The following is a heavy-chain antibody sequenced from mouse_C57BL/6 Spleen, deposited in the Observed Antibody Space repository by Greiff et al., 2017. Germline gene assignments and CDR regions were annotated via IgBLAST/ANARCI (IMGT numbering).Heavy chain of an antibody. Sequence: ESGAELVKPGASVKMSCKASGYTFTSYWITWVKQRPGQGLEWIGDIYPGSGSTNYNEKFKSKATLTVDTSSSTAYMQLSSLTSEDSAVYYCAIYDDEAFAYWGQGTLVTVSA. CDR3: AIYDDEAFAY. CDR1: GYTFTSYW. V-gene: IGHV1-55*01. J-gene: IGHJ3*01. D-gene: IGHD2-12*01. CDR2: IYPGSGST.